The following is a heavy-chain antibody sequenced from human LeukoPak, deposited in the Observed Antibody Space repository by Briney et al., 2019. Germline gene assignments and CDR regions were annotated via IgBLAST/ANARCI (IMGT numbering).Heavy chain of an antibody. D-gene: IGHD5-18*01. V-gene: IGHV3-23*01. Sequence: GGSLRLSCAASGFTFSSYGMSWVRQAPGKGLEWVSAISGSGGSTYYADSVKGRFTISRDNSKNTLYLQMNSLRAEDTAVYYCAKDAAIQLWLKTFDYWGQGTLVTVSS. CDR1: GFTFSSYG. CDR3: AKDAAIQLWLKTFDY. J-gene: IGHJ4*02. CDR2: ISGSGGST.